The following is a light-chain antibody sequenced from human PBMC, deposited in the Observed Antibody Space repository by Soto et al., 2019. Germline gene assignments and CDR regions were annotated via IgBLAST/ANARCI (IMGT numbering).Light chain of an antibody. CDR3: QQSYGTPIT. V-gene: IGKV1-39*01. CDR2: VAS. J-gene: IGKJ5*01. CDR1: QSISRY. Sequence: DIQMTQSPSSLSASVGDRVTITCRASQSISRYLNWYQQKPGKAPNLLIYVASSLQSEVPSRFSGSGSGTDFTRTITSVQPEDFASYCCQQSYGTPITFGQGTRLEIK.